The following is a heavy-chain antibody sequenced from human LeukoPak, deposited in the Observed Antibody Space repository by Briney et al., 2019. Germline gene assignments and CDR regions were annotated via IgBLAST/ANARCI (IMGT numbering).Heavy chain of an antibody. CDR2: VYYSGST. D-gene: IGHD2-2*01. CDR1: GGSISSYY. Sequence: KPSETLSLTCTVSGGSISSYYWSWIRQPPGKGLEWIGYVYYSGSTNYNPSLKSRVTMSVDTSKNQFSLKLRSVTAADTAVYYCARHTTSWWFFDPWGQGTLVTVSS. CDR3: ARHTTSWWFFDP. V-gene: IGHV4-59*08. J-gene: IGHJ5*02.